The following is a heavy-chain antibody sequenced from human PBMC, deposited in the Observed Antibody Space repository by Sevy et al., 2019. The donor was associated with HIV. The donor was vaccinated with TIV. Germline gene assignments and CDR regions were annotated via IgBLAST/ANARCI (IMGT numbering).Heavy chain of an antibody. CDR3: AKDYYDSSGYLDY. D-gene: IGHD3-22*01. CDR2: ISYDGSNK. J-gene: IGHJ4*02. CDR1: GFTFSSYG. Sequence: GGSLRLSCAASGFTFSSYGMHWVRQAPGKGLEWVAVISYDGSNKYSAYSVQGRFTISRDNSKNTLYLQMNNLRAEDTAVYYCAKDYYDSSGYLDYWGQGTLVTVSS. V-gene: IGHV3-30*18.